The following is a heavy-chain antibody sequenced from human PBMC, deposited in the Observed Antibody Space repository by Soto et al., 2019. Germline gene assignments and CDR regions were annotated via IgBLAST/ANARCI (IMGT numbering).Heavy chain of an antibody. CDR2: ISYDGSNK. V-gene: IGHV3-30-3*01. CDR3: ARGTEYYDFWSGYWDDPTIDY. D-gene: IGHD3-3*01. J-gene: IGHJ4*02. Sequence: GGSLRLSCAASGFTFSSYAMHWVRQAPGKGLEWVAVISYDGSNKYYADSVKGRFTISRDNSKNTLYLQMNSLRAEDTAVYYCARGTEYYDFWSGYWDDPTIDYWGQGTLVTVSS. CDR1: GFTFSSYA.